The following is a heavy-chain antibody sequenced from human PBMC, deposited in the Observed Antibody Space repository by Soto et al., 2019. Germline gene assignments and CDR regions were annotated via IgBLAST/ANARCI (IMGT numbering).Heavy chain of an antibody. CDR1: GVSVSVVCYY. V-gene: IGHV4-61*01. D-gene: IGHD6-13*01. CDR3: ARAAWSSTWYFDY. J-gene: IGHJ4*02. CDR2: IYYSGGT. Sequence: SETLSLTCTVSGVSVSVVCYYWSWIRRHPGKGLEWIGYIYYSGGTNSNPSLKSRVTMSIDTSKNQFSLNLSSVTAADTAIYYCARAAWSSTWYFDYWAQGTLVTVSS.